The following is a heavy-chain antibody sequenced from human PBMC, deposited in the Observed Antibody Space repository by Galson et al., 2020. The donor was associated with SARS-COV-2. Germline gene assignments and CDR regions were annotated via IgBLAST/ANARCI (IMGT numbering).Heavy chain of an antibody. V-gene: IGHV3-48*02. CDR1: GFTFSSYS. J-gene: IGHJ6*02. Sequence: GGSLRLSCAASGFTFSSYSMNWVRQAPGKGLEWVSYISSSSSTIYYADSVKGRFTISRDNAKNSLYLQMNSLRDEDTAVYYCARAGYCSSTSCRYYYYGMDVWGQGTTVTVSS. CDR3: ARAGYCSSTSCRYYYYGMDV. CDR2: ISSSSSTI. D-gene: IGHD2-2*01.